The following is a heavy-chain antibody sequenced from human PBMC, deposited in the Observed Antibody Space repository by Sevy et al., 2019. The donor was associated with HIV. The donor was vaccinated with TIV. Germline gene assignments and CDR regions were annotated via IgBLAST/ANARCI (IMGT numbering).Heavy chain of an antibody. CDR2: ISGTGDHT. J-gene: IGHJ4*02. CDR1: GFTFSSFA. Sequence: GGSLRLSCAASGFTFSSFAMGWVRQAPGKGLDWISVISGTGDHTYYADSVKGRFNISTDNSKKTVFLQMNSLRAEDTAIFYCAKKMGGGSGMAFRVDYWGQGTLVTVSS. CDR3: AKKMGGGSGMAFRVDY. V-gene: IGHV3-23*01. D-gene: IGHD5-18*01.